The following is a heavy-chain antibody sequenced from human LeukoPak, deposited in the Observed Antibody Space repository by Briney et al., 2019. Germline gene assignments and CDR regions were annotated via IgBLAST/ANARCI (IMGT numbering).Heavy chain of an antibody. Sequence: ASVKVSCKASGYTFTGYYMHWVRKAPGQGLEWMGWINPNSGGTNYAQKFQGRVTMIRDTSISTAYMELSSLRSDDTAVYYCARDLEGYCSGGTCYFDYWGQGTLVTV. J-gene: IGHJ4*02. V-gene: IGHV1-2*02. CDR2: INPNSGGT. CDR3: ARDLEGYCSGGTCYFDY. D-gene: IGHD2-15*01. CDR1: GYTFTGYY.